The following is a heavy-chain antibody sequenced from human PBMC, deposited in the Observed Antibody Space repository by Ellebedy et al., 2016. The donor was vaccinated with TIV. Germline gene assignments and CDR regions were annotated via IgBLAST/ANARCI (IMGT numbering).Heavy chain of an antibody. CDR3: APVAREFAIGTLRY. Sequence: GGSLRLXXVASGFTFDDYAMSWVRQAPGKGLEWVSGINWSGGSTGYADSVKGRFTVSRDNAKNSQYLQMNSLRVEDTAVYYCAPVAREFAIGTLRYWGQGTLVTVSS. V-gene: IGHV3-20*03. CDR2: INWSGGST. CDR1: GFTFDDYA. D-gene: IGHD1-1*01. J-gene: IGHJ4*02.